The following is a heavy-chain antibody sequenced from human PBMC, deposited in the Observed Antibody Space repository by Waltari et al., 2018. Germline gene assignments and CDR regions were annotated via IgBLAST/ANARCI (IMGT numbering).Heavy chain of an antibody. V-gene: IGHV4-61*02. CDR1: GGSISSGSYY. J-gene: IGHJ5*02. CDR2: IYTSGST. CDR3: ARSHDYGDYSDWFDP. Sequence: QVQLQESGPGLVKPSQTLSLTCTVSGGSISSGSYYWSWIRQPAGKGLEWIGRIYTSGSTNYNPSLKRRGTISVDTSKNQFSLKLSSVTAADTAVYYCARSHDYGDYSDWFDPWGQGTLVTVSS. D-gene: IGHD4-17*01.